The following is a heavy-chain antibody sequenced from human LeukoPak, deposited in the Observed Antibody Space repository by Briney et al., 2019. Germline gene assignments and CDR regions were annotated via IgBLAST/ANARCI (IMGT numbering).Heavy chain of an antibody. J-gene: IGHJ4*02. D-gene: IGHD1-26*01. CDR3: ARVGGSYYYFDF. CDR2: INPNSGGT. CDR1: GYTFTGYY. Sequence: ASVKVSCRASGYTFTGYYMHWVRQAPGQGLEWMGWINPNSGGTNYAQKFQGRVTMTRDTSISTAYMELSRLRSDDTAVYYCARVGGSYYYFDFWGQGTLVTVSS. V-gene: IGHV1-2*02.